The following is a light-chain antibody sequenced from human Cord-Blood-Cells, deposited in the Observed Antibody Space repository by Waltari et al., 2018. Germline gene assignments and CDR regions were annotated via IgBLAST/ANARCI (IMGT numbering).Light chain of an antibody. CDR1: QSVSSSY. V-gene: IGKV3-20*01. Sequence: EIVLTQSPGTLSLSPGDRATLSCRASQSVSSSYLAWYQQNPGQAARLLIYGASSRATGIPDRFSGSGSGTDFTLTISRLEPEDFSVYYCQQYGSSPWTFGQGTKVEIK. J-gene: IGKJ1*01. CDR2: GAS. CDR3: QQYGSSPWT.